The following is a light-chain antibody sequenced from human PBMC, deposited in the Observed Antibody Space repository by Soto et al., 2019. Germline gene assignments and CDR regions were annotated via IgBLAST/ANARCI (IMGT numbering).Light chain of an antibody. CDR1: QGVSSNY. Sequence: EIVLTQSPCTLSLSPGERATLSCRASQGVSSNYLAWYQQKSGQAPRLLLYGTSSRATGIPERFSGSGSGTDFTLTISRLEPADFAVYYCQNYGSSRTFGLGTKVDIK. CDR3: QNYGSSRT. J-gene: IGKJ1*01. CDR2: GTS. V-gene: IGKV3-20*01.